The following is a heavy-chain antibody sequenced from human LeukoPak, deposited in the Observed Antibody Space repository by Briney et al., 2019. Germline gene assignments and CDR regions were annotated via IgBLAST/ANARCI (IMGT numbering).Heavy chain of an antibody. J-gene: IGHJ3*02. CDR2: IYYSGST. CDR1: GGAISSSRYY. Sequence: SETLSLTCTVSGGAISSSRYYWGWIRQPPGKGLEWIGSIYYSGSTYHNLSLKSRVTISVDTSKNQFSLKLSSVTAADTAVYYCASTIFGVLSLDAFDIWGQGTMVTVSS. V-gene: IGHV4-39*01. D-gene: IGHD3-3*01. CDR3: ASTIFGVLSLDAFDI.